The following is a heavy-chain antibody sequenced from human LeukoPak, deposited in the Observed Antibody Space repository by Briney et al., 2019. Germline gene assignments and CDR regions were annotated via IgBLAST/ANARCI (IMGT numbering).Heavy chain of an antibody. J-gene: IGHJ6*02. CDR2: IWYDGSNK. V-gene: IGHV3-33*01. Sequence: GRSLRLSCAASGFTFSSYGMHWVRQAPGKGLEWVAVIWYDGSNKYYADSVKGRFTISRDNSKNTLYLQMNSLRAEDTAVYYCARASGFCSSTSCYAGNYYYYGMDVWGQGTTVTVSS. D-gene: IGHD2-2*01. CDR3: ARASGFCSSTSCYAGNYYYYGMDV. CDR1: GFTFSSYG.